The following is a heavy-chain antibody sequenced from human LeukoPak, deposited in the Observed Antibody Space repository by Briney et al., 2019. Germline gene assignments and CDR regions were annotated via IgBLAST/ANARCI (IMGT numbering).Heavy chain of an antibody. D-gene: IGHD3-22*01. V-gene: IGHV1-18*01. CDR2: ISAYNGNT. CDR1: GYTFTSYG. J-gene: IGHJ4*02. CDR3: ARDPHYDSSGTGD. Sequence: ASVKVSCKASGYTFTSYGISWVRQAPGQGLEWMGWISAYNGNTNYAQKLQGRVTMTRDTSISTAYMELSRLRSDDTAVYYCARDPHYDSSGTGDWGQGTLVTVSS.